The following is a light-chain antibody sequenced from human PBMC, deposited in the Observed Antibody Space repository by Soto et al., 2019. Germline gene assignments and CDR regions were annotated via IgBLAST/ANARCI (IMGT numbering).Light chain of an antibody. J-gene: IGKJ1*01. V-gene: IGKV3D-20*02. CDR1: QTVSITY. CDR2: GAS. CDR3: QQCYNWPQWT. Sequence: VLTQSPGTLSLXPXEXATLSXRASQTVSITYLTWYQQKPGQAPRLLIFGASKRATGIPDRFSGSGSGTDFTLTISSLEPEDFAVYYCQQCYNWPQWTFGQGTKVDI.